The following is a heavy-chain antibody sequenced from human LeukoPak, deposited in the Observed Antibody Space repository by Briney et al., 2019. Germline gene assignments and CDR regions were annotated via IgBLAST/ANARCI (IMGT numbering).Heavy chain of an antibody. D-gene: IGHD1-26*01. V-gene: IGHV1-58*02. CDR2: IVVGSGNT. CDR3: AAVVSGSYYDPPDY. J-gene: IGHJ4*02. Sequence: ASVKVSCKASGFTFTSSAMQWVRQARGQRLEWIGWIVVGSGNTNYAQKFQERVTITRDMATSTTYMELSSLRSEDTAVYYWAAVVSGSYYDPPDYWGQGTLVTVSS. CDR1: GFTFTSSA.